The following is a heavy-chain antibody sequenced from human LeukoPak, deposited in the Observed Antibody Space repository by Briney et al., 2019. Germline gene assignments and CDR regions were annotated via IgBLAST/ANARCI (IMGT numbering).Heavy chain of an antibody. CDR1: GGSFSDYY. CDR3: ARGKRVLLWFGGGWFDP. D-gene: IGHD3-10*01. V-gene: IGHV4-34*01. J-gene: IGHJ5*02. CDR2: INHSGST. Sequence: ALETLSLTCAVYGGSFSDYYWSWIRQPPGKGLEWIGEINHSGSTNYNTSLKSRVTISLDTSRHQLSLKLNSVTATDTAVYYCARGKRVLLWFGGGWFDPWGQGTLVTVSS.